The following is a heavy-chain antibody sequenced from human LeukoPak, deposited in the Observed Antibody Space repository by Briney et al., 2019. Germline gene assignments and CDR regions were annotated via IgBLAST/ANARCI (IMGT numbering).Heavy chain of an antibody. V-gene: IGHV3-7*01. Sequence: PGGSLRPSCAASGFTFSSYWMSWVRQAPGKGPEWVANIKQDGSEKYYVDSVKGRFTISRDNAKNSLYLQMNSLRAEDTAVYYCARDVGHPLAGDYGMDVWGQGTTVTVSS. CDR1: GFTFSSYW. CDR2: IKQDGSEK. CDR3: ARDVGHPLAGDYGMDV. J-gene: IGHJ6*02.